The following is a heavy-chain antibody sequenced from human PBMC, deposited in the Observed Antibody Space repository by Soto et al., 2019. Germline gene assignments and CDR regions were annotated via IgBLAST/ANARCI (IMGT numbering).Heavy chain of an antibody. V-gene: IGHV1-69*13. J-gene: IGHJ6*02. CDR1: GGTFSSYA. Sequence: SVKVSCKASGGTFSSYAISWVRQAPGQGLEWMGGIIPIFGTANYAQKFQGRVTITADESTSTAYMELSSLRSEDTAVYYCASVILVLRLYYYYGMDVWGQGTTVTVSS. CDR2: IIPIFGTA. D-gene: IGHD1-7*01. CDR3: ASVILVLRLYYYYGMDV.